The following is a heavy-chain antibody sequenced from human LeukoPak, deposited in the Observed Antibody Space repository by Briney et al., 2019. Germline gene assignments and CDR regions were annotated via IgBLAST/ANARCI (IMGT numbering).Heavy chain of an antibody. CDR3: ARGVLQDYFDRSGFHHRGGVDF. V-gene: IGHV4-61*09. CDR1: GGSINRGSYY. J-gene: IGHJ4*02. D-gene: IGHD3-9*01. CDR2: IYTSGTT. Sequence: SETLSLTCTVSGGSINRGSYYWTWIRQPAGKGREWIGHIYTSGTTSYNSSLKSRLDISLDTPNTQVSLTLTSVTAADTATYFCARGVLQDYFDRSGFHHRGGVDFWGQGTLVTVSS.